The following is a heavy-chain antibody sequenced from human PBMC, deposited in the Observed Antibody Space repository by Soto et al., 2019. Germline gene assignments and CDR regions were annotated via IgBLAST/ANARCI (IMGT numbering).Heavy chain of an antibody. V-gene: IGHV1-3*01. J-gene: IGHJ6*01. CDR1: GYTFTSSA. D-gene: IGHD4-17*01. CDR3: SRATAPSDV. CDR2: INAGNGNT. Sequence: QVQLVQSGAEVKKPGASVKVSCKASGYTFTSSAMHWVRQAPGQRLEWMGWINAGNGNTKYSQKFEGRVTITRDTSASTAYMDLSSLRSEDTAVYYCSRATAPSDVWGQGTTVTVSS.